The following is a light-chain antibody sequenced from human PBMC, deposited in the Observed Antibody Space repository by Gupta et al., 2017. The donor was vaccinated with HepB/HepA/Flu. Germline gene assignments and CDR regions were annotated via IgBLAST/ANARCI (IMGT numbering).Light chain of an antibody. J-gene: IGLJ2*01. Sequence: SYVLTQPPSVSVAPGKTARITCVGNNLGTYAVHWYQQKPGQAPVLVLYDDNDRPSGIPERFSGSNSGNTATLSISRVEAGDEADYYCQMWDNFSDHVVFGGGTKLTVL. CDR1: NLGTYA. V-gene: IGLV3-21*03. CDR3: QMWDNFSDHVV. CDR2: DDN.